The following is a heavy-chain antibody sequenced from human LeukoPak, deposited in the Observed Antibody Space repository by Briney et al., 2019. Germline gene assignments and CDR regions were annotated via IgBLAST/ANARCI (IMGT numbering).Heavy chain of an antibody. Sequence: GGSLRLSCAASGFTFSSYAMHWVRQAPGKGLEWVAVIWHDGSHKYYADSAKGRFTISRDNSKNTLYLQMSTLRAEDTAVYYCARDRLDGYSQCDFWGQGTLVTVSS. D-gene: IGHD5-24*01. CDR1: GFTFSSYA. CDR2: IWHDGSHK. V-gene: IGHV3-33*08. J-gene: IGHJ4*02. CDR3: ARDRLDGYSQCDF.